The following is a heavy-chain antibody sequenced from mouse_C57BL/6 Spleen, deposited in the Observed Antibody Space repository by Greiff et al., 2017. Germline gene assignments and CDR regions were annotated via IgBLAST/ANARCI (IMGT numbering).Heavy chain of an antibody. D-gene: IGHD2-5*01. CDR3: ARRDSSNWAMDY. V-gene: IGHV1-59*01. J-gene: IGHJ4*01. CDR1: GYTFTSYW. Sequence: QVQLQQPGAELVRPGTSVKLSCKASGYTFTSYWMHWVKQRPGQGLEWIGVIDPSDSYTNYNQKFKGKATLTVATSSSTAYMQLSSLTSEDSAVYYRARRDSSNWAMDYWGQGTSVTVSS. CDR2: IDPSDSYT.